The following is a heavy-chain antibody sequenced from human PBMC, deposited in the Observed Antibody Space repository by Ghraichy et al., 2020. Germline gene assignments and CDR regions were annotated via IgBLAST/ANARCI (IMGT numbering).Heavy chain of an antibody. D-gene: IGHD1-26*01. CDR2: IRSKFNNYAT. CDR3: ARRGGGTSYMNYFDP. V-gene: IGHV3-73*01. Sequence: GGSLRLSCAASGFTFSGSAMHWVRQPPGKGLEWVGRIRSKFNNYATAYAAPVQGRFTISRDDSENMAYLQMNGLQIEDTAVYYCARRGGGTSYMNYFDPWGRGTLVTVSS. J-gene: IGHJ5*02. CDR1: GFTFSGSA.